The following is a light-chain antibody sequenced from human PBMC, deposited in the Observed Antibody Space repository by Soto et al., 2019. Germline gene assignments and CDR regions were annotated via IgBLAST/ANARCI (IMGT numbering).Light chain of an antibody. CDR1: LNIRSY. V-gene: IGKV1-39*01. CDR3: QQGYSTPYT. J-gene: IGKJ2*01. CDR2: AAS. Sequence: DIPMTQSPSSLSASVGDRVTISCRASLNIRSYLNWYQQKPGKAPKLLIYAASSLQSGVPSRFSGSGSGTDFTLTISSLQPEDFATYYCQQGYSTPYTFGQGTKLEIK.